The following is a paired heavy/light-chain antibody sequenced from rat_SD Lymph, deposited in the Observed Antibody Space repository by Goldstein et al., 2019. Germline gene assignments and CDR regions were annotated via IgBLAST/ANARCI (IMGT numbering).Light chain of an antibody. Sequence: NIVMTQSPKSMSISVGDRVTMNCKASQNVGNNIAWYQQKPGQSPKLLIYYASNRYTGVPDRFTGGGYGTDFTLTINSVQAEDAAFYYCQRIYNSPLTFGSGTKLEIK. CDR2: YAS. V-gene: IGKV6S5*01. CDR3: QRIYNSPLT. J-gene: IGKJ5*01. CDR1: QNVGNN.
Heavy chain of an antibody. J-gene: IGHJ3*01. V-gene: IGHV2-32*01. CDR1: GFSLTSYH. Sequence: QVQLKESGPGLVKPSETLSLTCTVSGFSLTSYHVSWVRQPPGKGLEWMGVIWGDGSTAYNSALKSRLSISRDTSKSQVFLKMSSLKTEDTATYYCARRSGTYWGQGTLVTVSS. D-gene: IGHD1-1*01. CDR3: ARRSGTY. CDR2: IWGDGST.